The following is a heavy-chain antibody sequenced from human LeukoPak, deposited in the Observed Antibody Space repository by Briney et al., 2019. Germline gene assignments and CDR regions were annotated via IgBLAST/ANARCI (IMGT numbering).Heavy chain of an antibody. Sequence: PGGSLRLYXAASGFTISSNYMSWLRQAPGHGLEGISVIYSGGSTYSADFLNGRFIISRATSKNTLYLQMNSLRAEDTAVYYCARGTGIAAASDYWGQGTRVTVSS. D-gene: IGHD6-13*01. V-gene: IGHV3-53*01. J-gene: IGHJ4*02. CDR1: GFTISSNY. CDR3: ARGTGIAAASDY. CDR2: IYSGGST.